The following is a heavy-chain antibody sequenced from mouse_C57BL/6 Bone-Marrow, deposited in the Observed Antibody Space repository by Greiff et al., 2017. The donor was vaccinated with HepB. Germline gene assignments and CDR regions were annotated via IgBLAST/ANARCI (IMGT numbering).Heavy chain of an antibody. CDR3: ARTDITTAYYYAMDD. D-gene: IGHD1-1*01. J-gene: IGHJ4*01. CDR1: GYTFTGYW. CDR2: ILPGSGST. Sequence: VQLQQSGAELMKPGASVKLSCKATGYTFTGYWIEWVKQRPGHGLEWIGEILPGSGSTNYNEKFKSKATLTVDTSSSTAYMQLSSLTSEDSAVYYCARTDITTAYYYAMDDWGQGTSVTVSS. V-gene: IGHV1-9*01.